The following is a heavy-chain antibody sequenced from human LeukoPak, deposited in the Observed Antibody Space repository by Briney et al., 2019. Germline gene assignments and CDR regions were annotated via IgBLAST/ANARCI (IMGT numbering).Heavy chain of an antibody. CDR2: ISYDGSNK. CDR3: AKDGGSGWPLDEAFDI. D-gene: IGHD6-19*01. CDR1: GFTFSSYG. J-gene: IGHJ3*02. V-gene: IGHV3-30*18. Sequence: GRSLRLSCAASGFTFSSYGLHWVRQAPGKGLEWVAVISYDGSNKYYADSVKGRFTISRDNSKNTLYLQMNNLRAEDTAVYYWAKDGGSGWPLDEAFDIWGQGTMVTVSS.